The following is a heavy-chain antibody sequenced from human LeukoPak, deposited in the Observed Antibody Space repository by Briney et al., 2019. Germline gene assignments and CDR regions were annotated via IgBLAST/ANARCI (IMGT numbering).Heavy chain of an antibody. CDR1: GGTFSSYA. CDR2: IIPIFGTA. V-gene: IGHV1-69*13. J-gene: IGHJ4*02. D-gene: IGHD3-22*01. CDR3: ARAQVGQENYYDSSGYYALDY. Sequence: SVKVSCKASGGTFSSYAISWVRQAPRQGLEWMGGIIPIFGTANYAQKFQGRVTITADESTSTAYMELSSLRSEDTAVYYCARAQVGQENYYDSSGYYALDYWGQGTLVTVSS.